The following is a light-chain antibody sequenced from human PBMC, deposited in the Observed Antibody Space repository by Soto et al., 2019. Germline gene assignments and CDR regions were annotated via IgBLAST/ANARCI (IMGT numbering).Light chain of an antibody. J-gene: IGKJ4*01. V-gene: IGKV1-5*01. CDR2: DAS. CDR1: QSISSW. Sequence: DIQMTQSPSTLSASVGDRVTITCRASQSISSWLAWYQQKPGKAPKLLIYDASSLESGVPSRFSGSGSGTEFTLTICSLQPDDFATYYCKQYNSYPLTFGGGTKVDIK. CDR3: KQYNSYPLT.